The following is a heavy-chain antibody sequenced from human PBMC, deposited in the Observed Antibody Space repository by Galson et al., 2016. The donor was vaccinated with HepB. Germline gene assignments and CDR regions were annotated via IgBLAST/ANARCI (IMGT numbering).Heavy chain of an antibody. CDR2: TNTAKGDT. CDR3: ARRLVGSYGNAFDI. CDR1: GYTFTAYA. D-gene: IGHD2-8*02. J-gene: IGHJ3*02. Sequence: SVKVSCKASGYTFTAYAIHRVRQAPGQRLEWMAWTNTAKGDTRYSQKLQGRVTLTRDTSATTASMELSSLRSEDTAVYYCARRLVGSYGNAFDIWGQGTLVTVSS. V-gene: IGHV1-3*04.